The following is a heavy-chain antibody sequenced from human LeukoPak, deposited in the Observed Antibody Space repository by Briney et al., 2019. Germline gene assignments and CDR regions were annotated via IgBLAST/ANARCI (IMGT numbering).Heavy chain of an antibody. CDR1: GGSISSSSYY. J-gene: IGHJ5*02. CDR2: IYYSGST. CDR3: ARLYYYDSSGYYAIDP. D-gene: IGHD3-22*01. Sequence: PSETLSLTCTVSGGSISSSSYYWGWIRQPPGKGLEWIGSIYYSGSTYYNPSLKSRVTISVDTSKNQFSLKLSSVTAADTAVYYCARLYYYDSSGYYAIDPWGQGTLVTVSS. V-gene: IGHV4-39*07.